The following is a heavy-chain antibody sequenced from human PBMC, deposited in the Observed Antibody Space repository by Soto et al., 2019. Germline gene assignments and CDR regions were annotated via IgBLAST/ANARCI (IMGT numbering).Heavy chain of an antibody. Sequence: HPGGSLRLSCAASGFAFSSYAMNWVRQAPGKGLEWVSAISGSGDNTYYADSVKGRFTISRDNSKNTLYLQMNSLRAEDRAVYYCAKNPHYDFWSGYPNWFDPWGQGTLVTVSS. V-gene: IGHV3-23*01. CDR3: AKNPHYDFWSGYPNWFDP. CDR2: ISGSGDNT. CDR1: GFAFSSYA. D-gene: IGHD3-3*01. J-gene: IGHJ5*02.